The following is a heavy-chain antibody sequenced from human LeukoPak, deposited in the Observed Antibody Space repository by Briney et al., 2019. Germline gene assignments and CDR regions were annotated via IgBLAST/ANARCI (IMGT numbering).Heavy chain of an antibody. CDR2: ISFIGST. CDR1: DASISGHY. CDR3: ARDKISINAFDM. D-gene: IGHD1-14*01. V-gene: IGHV4-59*11. J-gene: IGHJ3*02. Sequence: SETLSLTCTVSDASISGHYLTWIRQPPGKGLEWIGYISFIGSTNYNPSLKSRVTISVDTSKNQFSLKLSSVTAADTAVYYCARDKISINAFDMWGQGTMVTVSS.